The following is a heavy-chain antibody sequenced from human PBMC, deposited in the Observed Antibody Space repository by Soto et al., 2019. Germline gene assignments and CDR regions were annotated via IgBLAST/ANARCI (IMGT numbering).Heavy chain of an antibody. V-gene: IGHV3-48*02. CDR1: GFTFSSYS. CDR2: ISSSSSTI. J-gene: IGHJ4*02. D-gene: IGHD5-12*01. CDR3: ARDGAEGYSGYDSNPLDY. Sequence: EVQLVESGGGLVQPRGSLRLSCAASGFTFSSYSMNWVRQAPGKGLEWVSYISSSSSTIYYADSVKGRFTISRDNAKNSLYLQMNSLRDEDTAVYYCARDGAEGYSGYDSNPLDYWGQGTLVTVSS.